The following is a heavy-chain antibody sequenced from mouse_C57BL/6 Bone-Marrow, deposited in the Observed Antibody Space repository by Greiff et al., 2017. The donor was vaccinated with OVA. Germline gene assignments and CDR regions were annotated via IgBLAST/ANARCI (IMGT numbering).Heavy chain of an antibody. CDR2: ISSGGSYT. CDR1: GFTFSSYG. CDR3: ARPLFTTVVVPFDY. Sequence: EVQLVESGGDLVKPGGSLKLSCAASGFTFSSYGMSWVRQTPDKRLEWVATISSGGSYTYYPDSVKGRFTISRDNAKNNLYLQMSSLKSEDTAMYYCARPLFTTVVVPFDYWGQGTTLTVSS. J-gene: IGHJ2*01. V-gene: IGHV5-6*01. D-gene: IGHD1-1*01.